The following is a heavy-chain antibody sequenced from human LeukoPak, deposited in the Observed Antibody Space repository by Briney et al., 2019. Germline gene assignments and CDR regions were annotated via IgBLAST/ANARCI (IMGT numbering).Heavy chain of an antibody. J-gene: IGHJ6*03. Sequence: ASVKVSCKGSGFTLIDYIHWVRQDPRQGLQWMGWIKPYSGDTEYAQRFQGRVTMTRDTSISTVYMELSSLRSDDTAVYYCARTDSVPAGDYHYWYMDVWGKGTTVTVSS. V-gene: IGHV1-2*02. D-gene: IGHD2-2*01. CDR1: GFTLIDY. CDR2: IKPYSGDT. CDR3: ARTDSVPAGDYHYWYMDV.